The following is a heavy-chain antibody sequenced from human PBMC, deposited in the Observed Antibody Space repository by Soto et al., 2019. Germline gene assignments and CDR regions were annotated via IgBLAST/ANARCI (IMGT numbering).Heavy chain of an antibody. D-gene: IGHD3-10*01. CDR3: ARVRVIRGVIPSHFGL. J-gene: IGHJ4*02. Sequence: ASVKVSCKASGYTFTSYGVSWVRQAPGQGLEWMGWISAFNGQTNYIQKVQGRVTLTTEASTSTAYMDLNSLRSDDTAVYYCARVRVIRGVIPSHFGLWGQGTLVTVSS. V-gene: IGHV1-18*01. CDR2: ISAFNGQT. CDR1: GYTFTSYG.